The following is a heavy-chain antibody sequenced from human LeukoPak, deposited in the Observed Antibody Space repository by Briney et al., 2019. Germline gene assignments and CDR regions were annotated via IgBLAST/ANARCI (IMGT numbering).Heavy chain of an antibody. V-gene: IGHV3-23*01. Sequence: GGSLRLSCAASGFTFSSYAMGWVRQAPGKGLEWVSAISGSGGSTYYADSVKGRFTISRDNSKNTLYLQMNSLRAEDTAVYYCARAYCGGDCYSAGYNWFDPWGQGTLVTVSS. CDR3: ARAYCGGDCYSAGYNWFDP. CDR1: GFTFSSYA. D-gene: IGHD2-21*02. J-gene: IGHJ5*02. CDR2: ISGSGGST.